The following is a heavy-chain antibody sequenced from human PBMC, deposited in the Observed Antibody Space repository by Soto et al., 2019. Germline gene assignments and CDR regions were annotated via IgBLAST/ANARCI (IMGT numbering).Heavy chain of an antibody. J-gene: IGHJ4*02. V-gene: IGHV3-23*01. Sequence: EVQLLESGGGLVQPGGSLRLSCAASGFTFSSYAMSWVRQARGKGLERVSAISGSGGSTDYADSVKGRFTISRDNSKNTLYLQMNSLRAEDTAVYYCATVRQLVPYWGQGTLVTVSS. CDR1: GFTFSSYA. CDR2: ISGSGGST. CDR3: ATVRQLVPY. D-gene: IGHD6-6*01.